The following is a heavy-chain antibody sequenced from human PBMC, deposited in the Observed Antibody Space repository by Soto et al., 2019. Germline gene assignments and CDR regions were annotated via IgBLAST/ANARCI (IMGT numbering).Heavy chain of an antibody. CDR3: VPWLDLWSGRHYFDY. CDR2: VFYTGDT. Sequence: PSETLSLTCTVSGGSISTREYDWTWVRQPPGKGLEWIGCVFYTGDTYYNPSLRSRLTISIDTSKSQFSLNLNSVTAADTAVYYCVPWLDLWSGRHYFDYWGQGVLVTVSS. V-gene: IGHV4-39*01. CDR1: GGSISTREYD. J-gene: IGHJ4*02. D-gene: IGHD6-19*01.